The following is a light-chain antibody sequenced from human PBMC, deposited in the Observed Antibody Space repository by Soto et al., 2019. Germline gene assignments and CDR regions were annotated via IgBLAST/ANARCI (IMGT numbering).Light chain of an antibody. V-gene: IGLV4-69*01. CDR1: SGHISYA. CDR2: LNSDGCH. CDR3: QTWGTGIGV. J-gene: IGLJ2*01. Sequence: QPVLTQSPSASASLGASVKLTCTLSSGHISYAIAWHQQQPEKGPRYLMRLNSDGCHIKGDGIPDRFSGSSSGPERYLTISSLQSEDEADYYCQTWGTGIGVFGGGTKLTVL.